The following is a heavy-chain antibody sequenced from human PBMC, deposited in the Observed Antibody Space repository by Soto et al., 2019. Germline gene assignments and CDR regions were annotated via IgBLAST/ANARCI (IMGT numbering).Heavy chain of an antibody. Sequence: QVQLVGSGGGVVQPGRSLRLSCAASGFTFSSYAMHWARQAPGKGLEWVALISYDERNKYYADSVKGRFTISRDTSKNTLYLQMNSLTAEDTAVYYCARDLGIGRAGHVMDVWGQGTTVTVSS. V-gene: IGHV3-30*04. D-gene: IGHD6-13*01. CDR1: GFTFSSYA. CDR3: ARDLGIGRAGHVMDV. J-gene: IGHJ6*02. CDR2: ISYDERNK.